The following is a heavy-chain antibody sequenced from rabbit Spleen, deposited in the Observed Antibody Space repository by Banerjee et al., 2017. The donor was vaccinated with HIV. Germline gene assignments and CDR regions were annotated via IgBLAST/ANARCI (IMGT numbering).Heavy chain of an antibody. D-gene: IGHD5-1*01. CDR1: GFSFSNKAV. V-gene: IGHV1S45*01. CDR3: ARAGEGGDGYLNL. Sequence: QEQLVESGGGLVKPEGSLKLSCTASGFSFSNKAVMCWVRQAPGKGLEWIACINTVTGKTVYASWAKGRFIMSKTSSTTVTLQMASLTVADTATYFCARAGEGGDGYLNLWGQGTLVTVS. J-gene: IGHJ4*01. CDR2: INTVTGKT.